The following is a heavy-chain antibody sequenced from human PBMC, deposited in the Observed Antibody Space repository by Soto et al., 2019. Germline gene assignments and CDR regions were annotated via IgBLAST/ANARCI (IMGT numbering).Heavy chain of an antibody. Sequence: EASVKVSCKASGYTFTSYGISWVRQAPGQGLEWMGWISAYNGNTNYAQKLQGRVTMTTYTSTSTAYMELRSLRSDDTAVYYCARDLRSITMIVVVTPFDYWGQGTLVTVSS. CDR3: ARDLRSITMIVVVTPFDY. J-gene: IGHJ4*02. CDR2: ISAYNGNT. V-gene: IGHV1-18*01. CDR1: GYTFTSYG. D-gene: IGHD3-22*01.